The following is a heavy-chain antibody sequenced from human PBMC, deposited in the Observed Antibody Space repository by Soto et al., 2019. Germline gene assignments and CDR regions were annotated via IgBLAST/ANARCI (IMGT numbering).Heavy chain of an antibody. CDR2: ISSSGSII. J-gene: IGHJ4*02. Sequence: QVQLVVSGGGLVQPGGSLRISCAASGFTFSDYHISWIRQAPGKGLEWVSYISSSGSIIYYADSVKGRFTISRDNAKNSLYLQMNSLRAEDTAVYYCALAGYDSNYYAVTPLSAGHFWGQGTLVTVSS. CDR1: GFTFSDYH. CDR3: ALAGYDSNYYAVTPLSAGHF. V-gene: IGHV3-11*01. D-gene: IGHD4-4*01.